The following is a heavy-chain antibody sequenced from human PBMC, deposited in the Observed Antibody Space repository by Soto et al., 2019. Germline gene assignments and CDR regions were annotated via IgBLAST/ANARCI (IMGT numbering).Heavy chain of an antibody. J-gene: IGHJ4*02. CDR1: GGSISSYY. CDR3: ARERGSYYFDY. CDR2: IYYSGST. V-gene: IGHV4-59*01. Sequence: SETLSLTCTVSGGSISSYYWSWIRQPPGKGLEWIGYIYYSGSTNYNPSLKGRVTISVDTSKNQFSLKLSSVTAADTAVYYCARERGSYYFDYWGQGTLVTVSS. D-gene: IGHD2-15*01.